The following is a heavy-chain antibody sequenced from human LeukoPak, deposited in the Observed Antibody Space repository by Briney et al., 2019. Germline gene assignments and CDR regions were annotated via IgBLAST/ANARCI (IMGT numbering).Heavy chain of an antibody. CDR3: ARDRGYSSRCSFGQDYYMDF. Sequence: PGGPLRLSCAASGFTFRNYGMHWVRQAPGKGLEGVALIRLDGSDKFYADSVKRRVIISRENSKKTLYLQMSSLRAGDTAVYYCARDRGYSSRCSFGQDYYMDFWGKGTTVTVSS. CDR1: GFTFRNYG. V-gene: IGHV3-33*08. J-gene: IGHJ6*03. CDR2: IRLDGSDK. D-gene: IGHD6-13*01.